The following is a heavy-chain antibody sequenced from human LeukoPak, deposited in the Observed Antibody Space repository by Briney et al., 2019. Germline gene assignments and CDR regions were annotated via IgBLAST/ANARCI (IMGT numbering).Heavy chain of an antibody. CDR2: ISAGGGST. CDR1: GLTFSSYA. CDR3: AKRRALAGERYFDY. Sequence: GGSLRLSCAASGLTFSSYAMSWVRQAPGKGLEWASGISAGGGSTYYADSVKGRFTISRDNSKNTLYLRMNSLRAEDTAVYYCAKRRALAGERYFDYWGQGTLVTVSS. J-gene: IGHJ4*02. D-gene: IGHD6-19*01. V-gene: IGHV3-23*01.